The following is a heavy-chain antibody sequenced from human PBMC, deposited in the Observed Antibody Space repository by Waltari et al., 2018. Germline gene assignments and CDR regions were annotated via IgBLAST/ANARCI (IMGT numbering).Heavy chain of an antibody. Sequence: EVQLVESGGGLVQPGGSLRLSCAASGFTFRNFWMTWVRQAPGEGLEWVANIKEDGSENYYADSVRGRFTIARDNAKNSLSLQMNSLRAEDTAVYFCARGFLGRHWYFDLWGRGTLVTVSS. V-gene: IGHV3-7*01. CDR2: IKEDGSEN. CDR3: ARGFLGRHWYFDL. J-gene: IGHJ2*01. D-gene: IGHD3-10*01. CDR1: GFTFRNFW.